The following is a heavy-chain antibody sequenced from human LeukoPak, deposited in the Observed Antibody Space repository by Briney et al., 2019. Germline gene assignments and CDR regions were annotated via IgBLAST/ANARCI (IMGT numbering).Heavy chain of an antibody. J-gene: IGHJ3*02. CDR2: INPNSGGT. CDR3: ARESGDADIVVVPAAPAGNAFDI. CDR1: GYTFTGYY. V-gene: IGHV1-2*02. Sequence: GASVKVSCKASGYTFTGYYMHWVRQAPGQGLEWMGWINPNSGGTNYAQKFQGRVTMTRDTSISTAYMELSRLRSDDTAVYYCARESGDADIVVVPAAPAGNAFDIWGQGTMVTVSS. D-gene: IGHD2-2*01.